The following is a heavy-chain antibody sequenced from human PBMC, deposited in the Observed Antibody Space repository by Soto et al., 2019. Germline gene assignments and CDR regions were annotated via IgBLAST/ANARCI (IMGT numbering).Heavy chain of an antibody. V-gene: IGHV1-24*01. D-gene: IGHD4-17*01. CDR3: ATSKYYRGAFDI. CDR2: FDPEDGET. J-gene: IGHJ3*02. CDR1: GYTLTELS. Sequence: ASVKVSCKVSGYTLTELSMHWVRQAPGKGLEWMGGFDPEDGETIYAQKFQGRVTMTEDTSTDTAYVELSSLRSEDTAVYYCATSKYYRGAFDIWGQGTMVTVSS.